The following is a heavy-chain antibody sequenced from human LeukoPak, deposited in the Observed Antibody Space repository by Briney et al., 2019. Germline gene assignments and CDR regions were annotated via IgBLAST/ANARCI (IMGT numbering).Heavy chain of an antibody. V-gene: IGHV3-21*01. J-gene: IGHJ4*02. CDR1: GGSISSSN. Sequence: PSETLSLTCAVSGGSISSSNWWSWVSQPPGKGLEWVSSISSSSSYIYYADPVKGRFTISRDNAKNSLYLQMNSLRAEDTAVYYCARDRYYYGSGSYYPDYWGQGTLVTVSS. D-gene: IGHD3-10*01. CDR3: ARDRYYYGSGSYYPDY. CDR2: ISSSSSYI.